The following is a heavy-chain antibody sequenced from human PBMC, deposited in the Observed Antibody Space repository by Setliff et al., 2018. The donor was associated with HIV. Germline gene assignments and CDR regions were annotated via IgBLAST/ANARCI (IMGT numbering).Heavy chain of an antibody. V-gene: IGHV1-2*02. CDR3: ERVAHRLSGGIDY. Sequence: GASVKVSCKASGYTFNNYYIHWVRQAPGQGLESMGWIDPDKGDTGYAHNFQGRVIMTRDTSTSTVYMELHWLTSDDTAVYYCERVAHRLSGGIDYRGQGTQVTVSS. CDR2: IDPDKGDT. D-gene: IGHD2-15*01. J-gene: IGHJ4*02. CDR1: GYTFNNYY.